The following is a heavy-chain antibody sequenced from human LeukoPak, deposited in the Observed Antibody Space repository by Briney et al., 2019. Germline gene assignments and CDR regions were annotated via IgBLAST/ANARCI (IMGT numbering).Heavy chain of an antibody. V-gene: IGHV3-7*04. D-gene: IGHD3-10*01. CDR1: GFTFSSYA. J-gene: IGHJ4*02. Sequence: PGGSLRLSCAASGFTFSSYAMSWVRQAPGKGLQWGANIKQDGSESHYVDSVKGRFTIPRDNAKNSLSLQMNSLNVDDRGVYFCTRDALFGSGRTHLDFWSQGTLVSVSS. CDR3: TRDALFGSGRTHLDF. CDR2: IKQDGSES.